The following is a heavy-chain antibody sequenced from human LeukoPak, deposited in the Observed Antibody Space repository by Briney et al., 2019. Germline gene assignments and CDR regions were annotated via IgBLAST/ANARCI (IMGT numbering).Heavy chain of an antibody. CDR2: INHSGST. Sequence: SETLSLTCYVSGYSISSGYYWSWIRQPPGKGLEWIGEINHSGSTNYNPSPKSRVTISVDTSKNQFSLKLSSVTAADTAVYYCARGGVAVAIFDYWGQGTLVTVSS. CDR1: GYSISSGYY. V-gene: IGHV4-34*01. J-gene: IGHJ4*02. D-gene: IGHD6-19*01. CDR3: ARGGVAVAIFDY.